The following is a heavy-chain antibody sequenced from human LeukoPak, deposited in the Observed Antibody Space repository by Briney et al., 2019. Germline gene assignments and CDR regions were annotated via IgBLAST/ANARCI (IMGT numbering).Heavy chain of an antibody. CDR3: ASRPVLRFLEWLLPFDY. J-gene: IGHJ4*02. CDR1: GGSISSSGYY. Sequence: PSETLSLTCTVSGGSISSSGYYWGWIRQPPGKGLEWIGSIYYSGSTYYNPSLKSRVTISVDTSKNQFSLKLSSVTAADTAVYYCASRPVLRFLEWLLPFDYWGQGTLVTVSS. CDR2: IYYSGST. D-gene: IGHD3-3*01. V-gene: IGHV4-39*01.